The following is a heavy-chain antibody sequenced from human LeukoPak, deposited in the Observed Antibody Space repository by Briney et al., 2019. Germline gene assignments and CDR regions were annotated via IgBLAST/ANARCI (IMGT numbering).Heavy chain of an antibody. J-gene: IGHJ3*01. V-gene: IGHV3-21*04. CDR1: GFTFSSYS. Sequence: GGSLRLSCAASGFTFSSYSMNWVRQAPGKGLEWVSCISSSSSYIYYADSVKGRFTISRDTSRNTLFLQMNSLRVEDSAMYYCVKRLTLGDLSIKGAFALWGQGTMVTVAS. CDR3: VKRLTLGDLSIKGAFAL. D-gene: IGHD3-16*02. CDR2: ISSSSSYI.